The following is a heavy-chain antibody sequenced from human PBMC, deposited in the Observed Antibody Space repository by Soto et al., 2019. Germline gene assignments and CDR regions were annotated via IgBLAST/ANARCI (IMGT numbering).Heavy chain of an antibody. CDR2: MYITGTT. CDR3: ARDRVTHCSSTSCYPGPFDY. CDR1: GDSISSYF. D-gene: IGHD2-2*01. Sequence: PSETLSLTCTVSGDSISSYFWSWIRQPAGKGLEWIGRMYITGTTSYNPSFKRRVTMSIDTSKNQFSLKMTSVTAADTAVYYCARDRVTHCSSTSCYPGPFDYWGQGTLVTVSS. V-gene: IGHV4-4*07. J-gene: IGHJ4*02.